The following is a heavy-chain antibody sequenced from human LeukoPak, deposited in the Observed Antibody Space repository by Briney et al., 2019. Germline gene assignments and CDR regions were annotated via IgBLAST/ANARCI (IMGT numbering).Heavy chain of an antibody. Sequence: GGSLRLSCAASGFTFNINTMSWVRQAPGKGLEWVSAIVGNGVTFYTDSVKGRFTISRDNAKNTLYLQMNSLRAEDTAVYYCAKGSEQWELYDYWGQGTLVTVSS. CDR2: IVGNGVT. CDR1: GFTFNINT. J-gene: IGHJ4*02. D-gene: IGHD1-26*01. V-gene: IGHV3-23*01. CDR3: AKGSEQWELYDY.